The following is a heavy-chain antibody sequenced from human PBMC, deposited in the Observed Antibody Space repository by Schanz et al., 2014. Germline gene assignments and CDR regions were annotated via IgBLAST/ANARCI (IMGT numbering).Heavy chain of an antibody. V-gene: IGHV1-69*02. CDR2: VIPILGIA. CDR1: GGTFSRLT. Sequence: QVQLVQSGADVKKPGSSVRVSCKASGGTFSRLTFSWVRQAPGQGLEWMGRVIPILGIANYAQKFQGRVTITADKTTFTAYMDVSSLRSEDTAVYYCARPSDSSWYMDVWGKGTTVTVAS. D-gene: IGHD2-21*02. CDR3: ARPSDSSWYMDV. J-gene: IGHJ6*03.